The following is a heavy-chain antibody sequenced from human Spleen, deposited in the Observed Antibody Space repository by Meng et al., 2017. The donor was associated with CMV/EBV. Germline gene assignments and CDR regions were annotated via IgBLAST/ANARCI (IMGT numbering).Heavy chain of an antibody. D-gene: IGHD1-7*01. V-gene: IGHV4-61*01. CDR2: INHRGSA. CDR1: GGSVSSGTYY. Sequence: SETLSLTCTVSGGSVSSGTYYWSWIRQPPGRGLEWVAYINHRGSANYNPSLKTRVTISVDTSRNQFSLKVSSVTAADTAMYYCARVRITGTMTTIDYWGQGKLVTVSS. CDR3: ARVRITGTMTTIDY. J-gene: IGHJ4*02.